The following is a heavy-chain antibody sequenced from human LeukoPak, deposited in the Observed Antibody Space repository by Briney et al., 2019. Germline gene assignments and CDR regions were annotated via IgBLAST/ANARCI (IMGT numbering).Heavy chain of an antibody. CDR1: GYTLTGLS. CDR2: FDPEDGET. D-gene: IGHD1-14*01. CDR3: ATAGSRTGSHDAFDI. V-gene: IGHV1-24*01. J-gene: IGHJ3*02. Sequence: ASVKVSCKVSGYTLTGLSMHWVRQAPGKGLEWMGGFDPEDGETIYAQKFQGRVTMTEDTSTDTAYMELSSLRSEDTAVYYCATAGSRTGSHDAFDIWGQGTMVTVSS.